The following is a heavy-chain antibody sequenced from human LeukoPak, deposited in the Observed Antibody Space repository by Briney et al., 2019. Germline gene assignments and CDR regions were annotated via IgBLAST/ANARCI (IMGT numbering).Heavy chain of an antibody. CDR1: GFTFSSYG. CDR2: IRYDGNAK. CDR3: AKDPRTGAVSGIFYFDY. D-gene: IGHD6-19*01. V-gene: IGHV3-30*02. J-gene: IGHJ4*02. Sequence: GGSLRLSCAASGFTFSSYGMHWVRQAPGKGLEWVAFIRYDGNAKYYADSVKGRFTISRDNSKNTLYLQMDSLRPEDTAVYYCAKDPRTGAVSGIFYFDYWGQGTLLTVSS.